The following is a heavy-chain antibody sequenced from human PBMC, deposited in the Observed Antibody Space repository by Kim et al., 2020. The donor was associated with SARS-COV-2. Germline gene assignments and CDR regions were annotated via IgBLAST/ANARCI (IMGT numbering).Heavy chain of an antibody. V-gene: IGHV1-46*01. CDR3: ARETERGWLQLGHHDAFDI. D-gene: IGHD1-1*01. J-gene: IGHJ3*02. CDR1: GYTFTSYY. Sequence: ASVKVSCKASGYTFTSYYMHWVRQAPGQGLEWMGIINPSGGSTSYAQKFQGRVTMTRDTSTSTVYMELSSLRSEDTAVYYCARETERGWLQLGHHDAFDIWGQGTMVTVSS. CDR2: INPSGGST.